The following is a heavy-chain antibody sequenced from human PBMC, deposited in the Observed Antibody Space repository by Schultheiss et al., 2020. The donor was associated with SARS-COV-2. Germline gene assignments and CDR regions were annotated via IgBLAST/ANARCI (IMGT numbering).Heavy chain of an antibody. V-gene: IGHV3-23*01. D-gene: IGHD5-18*01. CDR1: GFTFSSYG. Sequence: GSLRLSCAASGFTFSSYGMHWVRQAPGKGLEWVSAISGSGGSTYYADSVKGRFTISRDNSKNTLYLQMNSLRAEDTAVYYCARVKQLWLRRDAFDIWGQGTMVTVSS. CDR2: ISGSGGST. CDR3: ARVKQLWLRRDAFDI. J-gene: IGHJ3*02.